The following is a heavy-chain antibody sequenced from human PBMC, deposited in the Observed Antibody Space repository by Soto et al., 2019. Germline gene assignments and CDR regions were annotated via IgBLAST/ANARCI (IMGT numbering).Heavy chain of an antibody. Sequence: EVQLVESGGGLVKPGASLRLSCTASGFTFNYAWMSWVRQAPGKGLEWVARIRTKTDDEATDYAAPVKGRFSVSRDDSKNTVHLQMNSLKTEDTAVYYCAKGAPTGTFFDYWGQGIPVTVSS. CDR2: IRTKTDDEAT. J-gene: IGHJ4*02. CDR3: AKGAPTGTFFDY. CDR1: GFTFNYAW. D-gene: IGHD3-10*01. V-gene: IGHV3-15*01.